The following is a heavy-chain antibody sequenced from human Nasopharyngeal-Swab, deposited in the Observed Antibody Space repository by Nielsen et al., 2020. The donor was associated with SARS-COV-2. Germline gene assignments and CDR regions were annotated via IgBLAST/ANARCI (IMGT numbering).Heavy chain of an antibody. D-gene: IGHD6-19*01. V-gene: IGHV3-74*01. Sequence: GESLKISCTASGFTFSAYWMYWVRQAPGKGLVWVSRINSDGSNTAYADSVKGRFSISRDNAKNTVYLQMNSLRAEDTALYYCAKDGQWLAGTTGNFDYWGQGTLVTVSS. CDR2: INSDGSNT. CDR3: AKDGQWLAGTTGNFDY. J-gene: IGHJ4*02. CDR1: GFTFSAYW.